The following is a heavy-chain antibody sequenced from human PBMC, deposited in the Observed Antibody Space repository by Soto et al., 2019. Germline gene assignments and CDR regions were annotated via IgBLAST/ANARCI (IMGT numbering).Heavy chain of an antibody. CDR3: ARARRDFWSGYYVTTEHYFDY. CDR1: GFTFSSYG. Sequence: QVQLVESGGGVVEPGRSLRLSCAATGFTFSSYGMHWVHQAPGKGLERMAVIWDGGSNKYYAGSVKGRFTISRDNSKDAMYLQLNGLRAEAAAMYYSARARRDFWSGYYVTTEHYFDYWGQGAPVTVSS. CDR2: IWDGGSNK. J-gene: IGHJ4*02. D-gene: IGHD3-3*01. V-gene: IGHV3-33*01.